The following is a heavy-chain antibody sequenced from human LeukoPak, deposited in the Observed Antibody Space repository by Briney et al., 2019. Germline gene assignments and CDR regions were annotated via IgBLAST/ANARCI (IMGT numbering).Heavy chain of an antibody. V-gene: IGHV3-7*01. CDR3: ARDVWLPDY. D-gene: IGHD3-16*01. Sequence: GGSLRLSCAASGFNFNNYWMVWVRQIPGKGLQWVANIKEDGSEKNYVDSVKGRFTISGDNAKNSLYLQMNGLRVEDTAVYYCARDVWLPDYWGQGTLVTVTS. J-gene: IGHJ4*02. CDR1: GFNFNNYW. CDR2: IKEDGSEK.